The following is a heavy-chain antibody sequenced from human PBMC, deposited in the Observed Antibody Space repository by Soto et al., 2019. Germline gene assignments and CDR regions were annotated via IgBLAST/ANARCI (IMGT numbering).Heavy chain of an antibody. J-gene: IGHJ5*02. V-gene: IGHV1-69*13. CDR3: ARFNLNWFDP. CDR2: IIPIFGTA. CDR1: GGTFSSYA. Sequence: SVKVSCKASGGTFSSYATRWVRQAPGQGLEWMGGIIPIFGTANYAQKFQGRVTITADESTSTAYMELSSLRSEDTAVYYCARFNLNWFDPWGQGTLVTVYS.